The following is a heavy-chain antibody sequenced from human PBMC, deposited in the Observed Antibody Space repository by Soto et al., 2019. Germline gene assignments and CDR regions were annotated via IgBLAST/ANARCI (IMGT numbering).Heavy chain of an antibody. D-gene: IGHD6-25*01. CDR3: ATMKRARLDS. CDR2: INPTLDST. Sequence: QEQGVQSGPAMKEPGSSVKVSCRASGIMSSGYGFSWVRQAPGQGLEWVGRINPTLDSTQYAQNLQARVSITVDKSTDTAYLEVTSLRLEDTAMYFCATMKRARLDSWGRGTVVTVSS. CDR1: GIMSSGYG. J-gene: IGHJ4*02. V-gene: IGHV1-69*09.